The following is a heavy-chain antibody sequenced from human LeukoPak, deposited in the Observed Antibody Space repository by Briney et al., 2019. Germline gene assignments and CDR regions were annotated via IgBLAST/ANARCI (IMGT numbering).Heavy chain of an antibody. Sequence: SETLSLTCTVSGGSISSSSYYWGWIRQPPGKGLEWIGSIYYSGSTYYNPSLKSRVTISVDTSKNQFSLKLSSVTAADTAVYYCARVLHRGFGGFDYWGQGTLVTVSS. V-gene: IGHV4-39*07. CDR2: IYYSGST. J-gene: IGHJ4*02. CDR3: ARVLHRGFGGFDY. CDR1: GGSISSSSYY. D-gene: IGHD3-10*01.